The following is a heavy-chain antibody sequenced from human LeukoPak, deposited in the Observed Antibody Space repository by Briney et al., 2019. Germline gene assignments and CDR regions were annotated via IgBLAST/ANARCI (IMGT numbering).Heavy chain of an antibody. V-gene: IGHV3-23*01. Sequence: HPGGSLRLSCAASGFTFSSYAMSWVRQAPGKGLEWVSAISSSGGVTYYADSVKGRFTISRDNSKNTLYLQMNSLRADDTGVYYCAKDRSLFSSNFDYWGQGTLVTVSS. CDR1: GFTFSSYA. CDR3: AKDRSLFSSNFDY. J-gene: IGHJ4*02. D-gene: IGHD3-3*01. CDR2: ISSSGGVT.